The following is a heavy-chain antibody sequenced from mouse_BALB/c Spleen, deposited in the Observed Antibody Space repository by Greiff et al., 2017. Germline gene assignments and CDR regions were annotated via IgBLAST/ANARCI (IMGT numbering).Heavy chain of an antibody. CDR2: IRSKSNNYAT. V-gene: IGHV10-1*02. D-gene: IGHD2-1*01. CDR1: GFTFNTYA. CDR3: VRHGNYGAFDY. Sequence: EVQRVESGGGLVQPKGSLKLSCAASGFTFNTYAMNWVRQAPGKGLEWVARIRSKSNNYATYYADSVKDRFTISRDDSQSMLYLQMNNLKTEDTAMYYCVRHGNYGAFDYWGQGTTLTVSS. J-gene: IGHJ2*01.